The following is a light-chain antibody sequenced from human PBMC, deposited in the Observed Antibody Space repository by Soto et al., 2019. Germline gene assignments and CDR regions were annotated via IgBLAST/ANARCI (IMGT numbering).Light chain of an antibody. CDR3: SSYTSRSLGV. CDR2: NVS. CDR1: TSDVGGYNY. Sequence: QSALTQPASVSGSPGQSITISCTGTTSDVGGYNYVSWYQHHPGKAPKLMIYNVSNRPSGVSNRFSGSKSGNAASLTISGLQAEDEADYYCSSYTSRSLGVFGTGTKVTVL. J-gene: IGLJ1*01. V-gene: IGLV2-14*03.